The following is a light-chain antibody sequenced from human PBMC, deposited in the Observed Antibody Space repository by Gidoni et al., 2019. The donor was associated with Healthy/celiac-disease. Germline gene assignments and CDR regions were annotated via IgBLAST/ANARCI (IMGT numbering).Light chain of an antibody. Sequence: EGVWTHTHGTLSLSPGERATLSCRTSQSVSSSYLAWYQQKPGQAPRLLIYGASSRATGIPDRFSGSGSGTDFTLTISSLEPEDFAVYYCQQYGSSPLTFGGGTKVEIK. V-gene: IGKV3-20*01. J-gene: IGKJ4*01. CDR1: QSVSSSY. CDR3: QQYGSSPLT. CDR2: GAS.